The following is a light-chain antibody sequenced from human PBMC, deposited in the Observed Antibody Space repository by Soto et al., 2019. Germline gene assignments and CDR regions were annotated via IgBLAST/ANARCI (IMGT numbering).Light chain of an antibody. CDR2: GAS. CDR3: QQYGSSPST. J-gene: IGKJ2*01. V-gene: IGKV3-20*01. CDR1: QSVSSYY. Sequence: EIVLTQSPGTLSLSPGERATLSCRASQSVSSYYLAWYQQKPGQAPRLLIYGASSRATGIPDRFSGSGSGTDFTLTISRLEPEDFAVYYCQQYGSSPSTFGQGTKLDIK.